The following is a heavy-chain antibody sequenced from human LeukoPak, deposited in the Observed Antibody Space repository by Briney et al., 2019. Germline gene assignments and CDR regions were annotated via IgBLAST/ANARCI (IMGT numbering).Heavy chain of an antibody. CDR2: IIPIFGTA. J-gene: IGHJ6*03. V-gene: IGHV1-69*01. CDR1: GGTFRSYT. Sequence: GASVKVSCKTSGGTFRSYTISWVRQAPGQGLEWMGGIIPIFGTANYAQKFQGRVTITADESTSTAYMELSSLRSEDTAVYYCARGNSYDILTGYYYYYYMDVWGKGTTVTISS. D-gene: IGHD3-9*01. CDR3: ARGNSYDILTGYYYYYYMDV.